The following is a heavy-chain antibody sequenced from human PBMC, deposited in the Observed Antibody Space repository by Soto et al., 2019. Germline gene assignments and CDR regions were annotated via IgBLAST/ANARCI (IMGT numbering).Heavy chain of an antibody. CDR2: ISDTSSYI. D-gene: IGHD1-1*01. V-gene: IGHV3-21*01. Sequence: EVQLAESGGGLVKPGESLRLSCAASGFTFSIYTMTWVRQAPGKGLEWVSSISDTSSYIYYADSVEGRFTVSRDNAENSLYLQMNSLRAEDTAVYYCARVRSTGSGYFDYWGQGTLVTVSS. J-gene: IGHJ4*02. CDR1: GFTFSIYT. CDR3: ARVRSTGSGYFDY.